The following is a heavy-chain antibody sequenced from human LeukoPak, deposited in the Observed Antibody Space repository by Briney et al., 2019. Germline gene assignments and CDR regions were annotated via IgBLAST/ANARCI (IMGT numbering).Heavy chain of an antibody. CDR1: GGSYRAYY. CDR2: INHGGST. J-gene: IGHJ3*02. V-gene: IGHV4-34*01. CDR3: ARDSAQIVDYYDSI. D-gene: IGHD3-22*01. Sequence: SETLSLTCTVYGGSYRAYYWTWIRQPPGKGLELIGEINHGGSTIYHPSLKSRATISVDTSKNQFSLRLNSVTAADTAVYYCARDSAQIVDYYDSIWGQGTMVTVSS.